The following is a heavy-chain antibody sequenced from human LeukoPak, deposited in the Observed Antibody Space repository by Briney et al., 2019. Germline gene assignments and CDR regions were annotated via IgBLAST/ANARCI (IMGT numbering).Heavy chain of an antibody. Sequence: ASVKVSCKASGYTFTSYGISWVRQAPGQGLEWMGWISAYNGNTNYAQKLQGRVTVTTDTSTSTAYMELRSLRSDDTAVYYCARVGVSSIAARPDWFDPWGQGTLVTVPS. D-gene: IGHD6-6*01. J-gene: IGHJ5*02. V-gene: IGHV1-18*01. CDR1: GYTFTSYG. CDR2: ISAYNGNT. CDR3: ARVGVSSIAARPDWFDP.